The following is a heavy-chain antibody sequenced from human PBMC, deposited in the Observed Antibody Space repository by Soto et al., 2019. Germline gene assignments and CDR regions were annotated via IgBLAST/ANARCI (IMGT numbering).Heavy chain of an antibody. Sequence: EVQLVESGGGLVQPGGSLKLSCAASGFTFSGSAMHWVRQASGKGLEWVAHIRSKPNNYATAYGVSVKGRFTISRDDSKNTAYLQMNSLNNEDTAVYYCSRQASDFWSGKPQYYMDVWGKGTTVTVSS. CDR3: SRQASDFWSGKPQYYMDV. J-gene: IGHJ6*03. D-gene: IGHD3-3*01. CDR1: GFTFSGSA. CDR2: IRSKPNNYAT. V-gene: IGHV3-73*01.